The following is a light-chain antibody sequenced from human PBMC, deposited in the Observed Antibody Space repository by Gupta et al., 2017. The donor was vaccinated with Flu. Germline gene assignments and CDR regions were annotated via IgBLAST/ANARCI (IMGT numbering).Light chain of an antibody. CDR3: AAWDDSLSGRV. CDR1: SSNIGSNY. Sequence: QSVLTQPPSASGTPGQRVTISCSGSSSNIGSNYVYWYQQLPGPAPKLLSDRNRQRPSGVPDRFSGSKAGTSASLAISGLRSEDEADYYCAAWDDSLSGRVFGGGTKLTVL. J-gene: IGLJ3*02. CDR2: RNR. V-gene: IGLV1-47*01.